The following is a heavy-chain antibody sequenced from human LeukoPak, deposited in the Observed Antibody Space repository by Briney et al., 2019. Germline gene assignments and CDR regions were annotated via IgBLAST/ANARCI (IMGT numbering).Heavy chain of an antibody. D-gene: IGHD5-18*01. CDR1: GFTFSSYA. J-gene: IGHJ4*02. CDR2: ISGSGGST. V-gene: IGHV3-23*01. CDR3: ARSGLVGYSYGYSTDY. Sequence: GGSLRLSCAASGFTFSSYAMSWVRQAPGKGLEWVSAISGSGGSTYYADSVKGRFTISRDNSKNTLYLQMNSLRAEDTAVYYCARSGLVGYSYGYSTDYWGQGTLVTVSS.